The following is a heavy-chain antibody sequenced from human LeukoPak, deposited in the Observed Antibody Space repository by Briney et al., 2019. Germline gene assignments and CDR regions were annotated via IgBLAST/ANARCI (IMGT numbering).Heavy chain of an antibody. CDR3: AKEKYNWNDYFDY. Sequence: GGSLRLSCAASGFTFSSNGIHWVRQAPGKGLEWVAVVSYDGRNKYYADSVKGRFTISRDKSKNIVYLQMNCVRPEDRGVYHCAKEKYNWNDYFDYWGQGTLVTVSS. D-gene: IGHD1-1*01. CDR1: GFTFSSNG. CDR2: VSYDGRNK. V-gene: IGHV3-30*18. J-gene: IGHJ4*02.